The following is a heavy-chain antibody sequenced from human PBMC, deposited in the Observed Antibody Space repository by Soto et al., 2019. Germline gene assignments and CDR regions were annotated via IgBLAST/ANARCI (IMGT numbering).Heavy chain of an antibody. CDR1: WYTFTSLW. CDR2: IRGYNCYT. CDR3: ARGYCSSANCYGVYYYYYMDV. Sequence: VQLEQAGAGGKKPWASVEGFFKGSWYTFTSLWFRWVPPAPGQRLEGKGGIRGYNCYTQLGQKLQGRITLTTDTSTSTAYMELRSLRSDDTAIYYCARGYCSSANCYGVYYYYYMDVWGKGTTVTVSS. D-gene: IGHD2-2*01. V-gene: IGHV1-18*01. J-gene: IGHJ6*03.